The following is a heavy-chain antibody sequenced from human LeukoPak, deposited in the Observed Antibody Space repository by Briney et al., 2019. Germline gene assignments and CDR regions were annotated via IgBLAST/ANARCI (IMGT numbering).Heavy chain of an antibody. CDR3: ARGHYEMDV. Sequence: GGSLRHSCAASGFTFSDYYMTWIHQAPEKGLEWISHITIGVGATYYADSVKGRFTISRDNAKKSLYLQMNSLRVEDTALYYCARGHYEMDVWGQGTTVTVSS. CDR2: ITIGVGAT. J-gene: IGHJ6*02. CDR1: GFTFSDYY. V-gene: IGHV3-11*01.